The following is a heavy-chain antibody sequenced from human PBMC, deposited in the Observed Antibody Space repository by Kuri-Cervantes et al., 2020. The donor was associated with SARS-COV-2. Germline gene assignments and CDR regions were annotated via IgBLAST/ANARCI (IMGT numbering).Heavy chain of an antibody. CDR1: GFTFNDYC. CDR2: ISYDGSNK. D-gene: IGHD7-27*01. CDR3: ARESTGEGAFDI. V-gene: IGHV3-30*03. J-gene: IGHJ3*02. Sequence: GGSLRLSCAASGFTFNDYCMGWIRQAPGKGLEWVAVISYDGSNKYYADSVKGRFTISRDNSKNTLYLQMNSLRAEDTAVYYCARESTGEGAFDIWGQGTMVTVSS.